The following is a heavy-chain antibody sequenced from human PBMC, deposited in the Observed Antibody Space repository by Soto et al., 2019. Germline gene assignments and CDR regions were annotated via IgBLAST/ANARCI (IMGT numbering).Heavy chain of an antibody. CDR3: VRDIR. CDR1: GFTFSSQW. J-gene: IGHJ4*02. V-gene: IGHV3-74*03. CDR2: INSDGSRI. Sequence: EVQLVESGGGLVQPGGSLRLSCAASGFTFSSQWMYWVRQSPGKWPVWVSYINSDGSRIAYADSVKGRFTISRDNAKNTLYLQMNSLRVEDTAVYYCVRDIRWGRGTLVTVSS.